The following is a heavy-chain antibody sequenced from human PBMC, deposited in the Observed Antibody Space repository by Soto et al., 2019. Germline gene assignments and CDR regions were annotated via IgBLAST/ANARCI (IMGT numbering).Heavy chain of an antibody. CDR3: AKDQSGGYCSSTSCYGGGHDY. CDR2: ISGSGGST. J-gene: IGHJ4*02. V-gene: IGHV3-23*01. D-gene: IGHD2-2*01. CDR1: GFTFSSYA. Sequence: HPGGSLRLSCAASGFTFSSYAMSWVRQAPGKGLEWVSAISGSGGSTYYADSVKGRFTISRDNSKNTLYLQMNSLRAEDTAVYYCAKDQSGGYCSSTSCYGGGHDYWGQGTLVNVSS.